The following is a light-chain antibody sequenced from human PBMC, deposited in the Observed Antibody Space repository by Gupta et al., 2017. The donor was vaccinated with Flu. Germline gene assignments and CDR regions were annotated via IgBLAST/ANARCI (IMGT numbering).Light chain of an antibody. Sequence: VTISCSGSSSNIGSNTVNWYQQLPGTASKLLIYSNNQRPSGVPDRFSGSKSGTSASLAISGLQSEDEADYYCAAWDDSLNGLLVFGGGTKLKVL. CDR2: SNN. CDR3: AAWDDSLNGLLV. CDR1: SSNIGSNT. V-gene: IGLV1-44*01. J-gene: IGLJ3*02.